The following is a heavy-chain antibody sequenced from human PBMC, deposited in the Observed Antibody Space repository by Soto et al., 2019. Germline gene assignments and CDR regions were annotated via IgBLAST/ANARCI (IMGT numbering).Heavy chain of an antibody. V-gene: IGHV4-34*08. Sequence: QVQLQQWGAGLLKPSETLSLTSAIYGGTFSSHSRSWVRQPPGKGLEWIGEIDHGGSTNYNPSLKSRVTISGDTSKNQFSLELRSLTAADTGVYYCAAYDVGAIIQDYWGQGTRVTVSS. CDR3: AAYDVGAIIQDY. D-gene: IGHD1-26*01. CDR1: GGTFSSHS. J-gene: IGHJ4*02. CDR2: IDHGGST.